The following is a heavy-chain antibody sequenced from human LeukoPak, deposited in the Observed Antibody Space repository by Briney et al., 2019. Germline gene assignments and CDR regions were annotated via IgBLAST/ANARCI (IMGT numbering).Heavy chain of an antibody. J-gene: IGHJ5*02. CDR1: GYTFTGYY. Sequence: RASVKVSCKASGYTFTGYYMHWERQAPGQGLEWTGWINPNSGGTNYAQKFQGRVTMTRDTSISTAYMELSRLRSDDTAVYYCARFIPSYGDSPGWFDPWGQGTLVTVSS. CDR2: INPNSGGT. D-gene: IGHD4-17*01. CDR3: ARFIPSYGDSPGWFDP. V-gene: IGHV1-2*02.